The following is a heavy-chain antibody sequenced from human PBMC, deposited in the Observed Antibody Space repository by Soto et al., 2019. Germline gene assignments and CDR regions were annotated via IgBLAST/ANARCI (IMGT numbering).Heavy chain of an antibody. Sequence: SETLSLTCAVYGGSFSGYYWSWIRQPPGKGLEWIGEINHSGSTNYSPSLKSRVTISVDTSKNQFSLKLSSVTAADTAVYYCARGGITMVRGVNLYYYYGMDVWGQGTTVTVSS. CDR3: ARGGITMVRGVNLYYYYGMDV. V-gene: IGHV4-34*01. CDR1: GGSFSGYY. CDR2: INHSGST. J-gene: IGHJ6*02. D-gene: IGHD3-10*01.